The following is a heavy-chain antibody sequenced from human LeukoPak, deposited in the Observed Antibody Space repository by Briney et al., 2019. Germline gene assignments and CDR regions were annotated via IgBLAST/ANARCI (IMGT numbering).Heavy chain of an antibody. J-gene: IGHJ3*02. CDR3: ARYLVIRGGAFDI. V-gene: IGHV1-69*08. Sequence: GASVKVTCKASGGTFSNYTINWVRQAPGQRLEWMGRIIPIVGTANCAQNFQGRVTITADKSTSTAYMELSSLRSEDTAVYYCARYLVIRGGAFDIWGQGTMVTVSS. D-gene: IGHD3-16*02. CDR2: IIPIVGTA. CDR1: GGTFSNYT.